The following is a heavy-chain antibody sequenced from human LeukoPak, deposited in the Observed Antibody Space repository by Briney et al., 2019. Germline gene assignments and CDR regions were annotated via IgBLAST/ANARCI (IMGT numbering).Heavy chain of an antibody. Sequence: GASVKVSCKASGYSFGIFGISWVRQAPGQGLEWMGWISANNGITNYAQKFQGRVTMTTDTSTSTAYMELRSLRSDDTAIYYCARVGVVVPAAWFDPWGQGTLVTVSS. V-gene: IGHV1-18*01. J-gene: IGHJ5*02. CDR1: GYSFGIFG. D-gene: IGHD2-2*01. CDR3: ARVGVVVPAAWFDP. CDR2: ISANNGIT.